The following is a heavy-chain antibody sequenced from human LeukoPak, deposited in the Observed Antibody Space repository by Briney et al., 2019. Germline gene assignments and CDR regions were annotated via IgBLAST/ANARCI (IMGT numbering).Heavy chain of an antibody. J-gene: IGHJ6*02. CDR3: ARENYDILTYFGTGMDV. D-gene: IGHD3-9*01. V-gene: IGHV3-7*04. CDR1: GFTFSSYW. CDR2: IRQDGSEK. Sequence: GGSLRLSSAASGFTFSSYWMTWVRQAPGKGLEWVANIRQDGSEKYHVDSLKGRFTISRDNARNSLYLQMTSLRADDTAVYYCARENYDILTYFGTGMDVWGQGTTVTVSS.